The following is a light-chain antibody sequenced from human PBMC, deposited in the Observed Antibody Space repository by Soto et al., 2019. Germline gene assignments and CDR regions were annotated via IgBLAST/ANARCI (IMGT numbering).Light chain of an antibody. Sequence: EIVLTQSPGTLSLSPGERATLSCRASQSVSSNYLAWYQQKPGQAPRLLIYDASSRATGIPDRFSGSGSGTDFTLTIDRLEPEEFAVYFCQQCGSSPTTFGGGTKVEIK. J-gene: IGKJ4*01. CDR3: QQCGSSPTT. CDR2: DAS. V-gene: IGKV3-20*01. CDR1: QSVSSNY.